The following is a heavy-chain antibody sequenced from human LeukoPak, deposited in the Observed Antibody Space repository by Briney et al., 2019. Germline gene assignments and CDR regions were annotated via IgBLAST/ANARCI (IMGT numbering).Heavy chain of an antibody. J-gene: IGHJ4*02. CDR1: GGSFSGYY. Sequence: PSETLSLTYAVYGGSFSGYYWTWIRQAPGKGLEWIGEINPSGRISYNPSLKSRVTISLDTSKNQFSLKLSSVTAADTAVYFCARGDPEYFDYWGQGTLVTVSS. V-gene: IGHV4-34*01. CDR2: INPSGRI. CDR3: ARGDPEYFDY.